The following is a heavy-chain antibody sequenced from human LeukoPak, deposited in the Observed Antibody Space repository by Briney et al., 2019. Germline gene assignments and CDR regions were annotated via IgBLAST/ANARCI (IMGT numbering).Heavy chain of an antibody. CDR3: AREGVYSSPFDY. J-gene: IGHJ4*02. Sequence: SETLSLTCTVSGSSISSYYWSWIRQPPGKGLEWIGYIYYSGSTNYNPSLKSRVTISVDTSKNQFSLKLSSVTAADTAVYYCAREGVYSSPFDYWGQGTLVTVSS. V-gene: IGHV4-59*01. CDR1: GSSISSYY. CDR2: IYYSGST. D-gene: IGHD6-13*01.